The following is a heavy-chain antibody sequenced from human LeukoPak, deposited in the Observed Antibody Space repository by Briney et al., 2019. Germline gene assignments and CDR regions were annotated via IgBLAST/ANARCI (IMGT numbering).Heavy chain of an antibody. CDR3: ARRDFWSGYSFDY. V-gene: IGHV5-51*01. CDR1: GYSFSNYW. J-gene: IGHJ4*02. CDR2: IYPGDSDT. Sequence: GESLKISCKGSGYSFSNYWIGWVRQMPGKGLEWMGIIYPGDSDTRYSPSFQGQVTISADKSISTAYLQWSSLKASDTAMYYCARRDFWSGYSFDYRGQGTLVTVSS. D-gene: IGHD3-3*01.